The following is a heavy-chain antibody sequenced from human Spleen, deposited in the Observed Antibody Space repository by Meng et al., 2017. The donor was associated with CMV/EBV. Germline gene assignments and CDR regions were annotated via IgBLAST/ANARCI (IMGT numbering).Heavy chain of an antibody. CDR1: GFTFTNYA. D-gene: IGHD2-21*01. V-gene: IGHV3-30*18. Sequence: GGSLRLSCAASGFTFTNYALFWVRQAPGKGLEWVAVISYDGSNKYYADSVKGRFTISRDNSKNTLYLQMNSLRAEDTAVYYCAKDSGHIVVVIASNHDHGMDVWGQGTTVTVSS. CDR2: ISYDGSNK. CDR3: AKDSGHIVVVIASNHDHGMDV. J-gene: IGHJ6*02.